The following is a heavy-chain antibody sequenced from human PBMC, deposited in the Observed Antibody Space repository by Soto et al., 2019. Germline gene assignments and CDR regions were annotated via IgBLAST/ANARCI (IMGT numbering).Heavy chain of an antibody. CDR2: IYYSGST. V-gene: IGHV4-59*01. CDR1: GGSISSYY. D-gene: IGHD2-15*01. CDR3: ARDAYCSGGSCYDY. Sequence: QVQLQESGPGLVKPSETLSLTCTVSGGSISSYYWSWIRQPPGKGLEWIGYIYYSGSTNYNPSLTGRVPISVDTSKNQFSLKLSSVTAADTAVYYCARDAYCSGGSCYDYWGQGTLVTVSS. J-gene: IGHJ4*02.